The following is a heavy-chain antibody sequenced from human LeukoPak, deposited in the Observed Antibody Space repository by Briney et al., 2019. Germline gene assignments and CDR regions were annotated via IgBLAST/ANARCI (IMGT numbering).Heavy chain of an antibody. Sequence: SVKVSCKASGGTFSSYSIAWVRQAPGQGLEWMGGIIPIFGSPNYAQKFQGRVTITADESTSTVYMELSSLRSEDTAVYYCARIRAGSPIDYWGRGTLVTVSS. V-gene: IGHV1-69*13. CDR3: ARIRAGSPIDY. D-gene: IGHD3-3*02. CDR2: IIPIFGSP. J-gene: IGHJ4*02. CDR1: GGTFSSYS.